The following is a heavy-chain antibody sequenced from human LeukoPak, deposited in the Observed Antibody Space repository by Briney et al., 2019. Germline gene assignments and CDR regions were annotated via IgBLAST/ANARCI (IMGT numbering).Heavy chain of an antibody. Sequence: TSETLSLTCTVSGGSISSYYWSWIRQPPGKGLEWIGYIYYSGSTNYNPSLKSRVTISVDTSKNQFSLKLSSVTAADTAVYYCARVYYYDSSGYYPFDYWGQGTLVTVSS. CDR2: IYYSGST. CDR3: ARVYYYDSSGYYPFDY. CDR1: GGSISSYY. V-gene: IGHV4-59*01. D-gene: IGHD3-22*01. J-gene: IGHJ4*02.